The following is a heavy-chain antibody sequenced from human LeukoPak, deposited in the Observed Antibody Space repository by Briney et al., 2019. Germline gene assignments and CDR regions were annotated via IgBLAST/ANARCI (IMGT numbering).Heavy chain of an antibody. CDR3: ARARYSSSSGADY. CDR1: GFTFSSYW. D-gene: IGHD6-6*01. V-gene: IGHV3-74*01. J-gene: IGHJ4*02. CDR2: INGDGSST. Sequence: PGGSLRLSCAASGFTFSSYWMHWVRQAPGKGLVWVSRINGDGSSTSYADFVKGRFTISRDNAKNTLYLQMNSLRAEDTAVYYCARARYSSSSGADYWGQGTLVTVSS.